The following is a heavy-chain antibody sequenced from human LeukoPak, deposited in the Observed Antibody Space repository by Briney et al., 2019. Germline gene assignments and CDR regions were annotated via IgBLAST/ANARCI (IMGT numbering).Heavy chain of an antibody. V-gene: IGHV3-66*01. CDR1: GFTVSSNY. D-gene: IGHD2-21*01. CDR3: ARLPPRGDFDAFDI. CDR2: IYSGGST. Sequence: GGSLRLSCAASGFTVSSNYMSWVRQAPGKGLEWVSVIYSGGSTYYADSVKGRFTISRDNSKNTLYLQMNSLRAEDTAVYYCARLPPRGDFDAFDIWGQGTMVTVSS. J-gene: IGHJ3*02.